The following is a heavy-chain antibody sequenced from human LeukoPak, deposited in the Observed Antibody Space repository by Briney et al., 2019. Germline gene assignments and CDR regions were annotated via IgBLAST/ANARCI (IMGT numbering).Heavy chain of an antibody. V-gene: IGHV3-23*01. J-gene: IGHJ4*02. CDR1: GFTFSSYA. Sequence: GGSLRLSCGASGFTFSSYAMSWVRQAPGKGPEWVSAISGSGDKTYYADSVKGRFTISRDNSKNTLYLQMNSLRAEDTAVYYCAKDQQQLVQGVLDYWGQGTLVTVSS. D-gene: IGHD6-13*01. CDR2: ISGSGDKT. CDR3: AKDQQQLVQGVLDY.